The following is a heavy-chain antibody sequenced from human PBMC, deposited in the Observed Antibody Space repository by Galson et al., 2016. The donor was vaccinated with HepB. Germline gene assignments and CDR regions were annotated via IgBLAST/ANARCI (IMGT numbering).Heavy chain of an antibody. V-gene: IGHV1-46*01. J-gene: IGHJ4*02. Sequence: SVKVSCKASGYTFTNYYIHWVRQAPGQGLEWMGIINPSGGTTTYAQKFQGRVTMTSDASTSTAYMELSSLRSEDAAVYYCAREDGDSHFDYWGQGTLVTVSS. CDR1: GYTFTNYY. D-gene: IGHD3-10*01. CDR2: INPSGGTT. CDR3: AREDGDSHFDY.